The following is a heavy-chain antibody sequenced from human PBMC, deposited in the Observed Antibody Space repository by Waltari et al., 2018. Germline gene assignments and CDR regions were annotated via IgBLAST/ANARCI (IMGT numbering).Heavy chain of an antibody. CDR3: RACGWSSDDY. V-gene: IGHV3-30*02. CDR1: GLTFSTYD. J-gene: IGHJ4*02. D-gene: IGHD6-19*01. Sequence: QVQLVESGGGVVQPGGSLRLSCAASGLTFSTYDMHWVRQAPGKGLEWVAFIRFDGSNKYYADSGKGRFTISRDNSKNTLYLQMNNLRSEDTAVFYCRACGWSSDDYWGQGTLVTVSS. CDR2: IRFDGSNK.